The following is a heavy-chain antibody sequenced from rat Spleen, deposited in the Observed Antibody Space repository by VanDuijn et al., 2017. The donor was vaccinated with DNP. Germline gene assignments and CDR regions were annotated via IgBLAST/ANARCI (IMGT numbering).Heavy chain of an antibody. D-gene: IGHD1-11*01. CDR3: ARWEGDYFDY. Sequence: EVQLVESGGDLVQPGRSLKLSCLASGFTFSTYDMAWVRQAPKKGLDWVATITSDGSSTYYRDSVKGRFTISRDNTKSTLYLQMNSLTSEDMATYYCARWEGDYFDYWGHGVMVTVSS. V-gene: IGHV5-7*01. J-gene: IGHJ2*01. CDR1: GFTFSTYD. CDR2: ITSDGSST.